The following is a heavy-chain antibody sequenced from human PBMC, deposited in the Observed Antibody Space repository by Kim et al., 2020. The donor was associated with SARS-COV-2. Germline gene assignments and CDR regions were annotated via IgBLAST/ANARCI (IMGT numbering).Heavy chain of an antibody. D-gene: IGHD4-17*01. CDR2: INHSGST. CDR3: ARWVPTVTTGHDAFDI. V-gene: IGHV4-34*01. CDR1: GGSFSGYY. J-gene: IGHJ3*02. Sequence: SETLSLTCAVYGGSFSGYYWSWIRQPPGKGLEWIGEINHSGSTNYNPSLKSRVTISVDTSKNQFSLKLSSVTAADTAVYYCARWVPTVTTGHDAFDIWGQGTMVTVSS.